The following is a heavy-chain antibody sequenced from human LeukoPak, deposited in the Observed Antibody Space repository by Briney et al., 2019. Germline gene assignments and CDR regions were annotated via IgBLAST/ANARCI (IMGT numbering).Heavy chain of an antibody. J-gene: IGHJ4*02. CDR1: GGSISSSSYY. V-gene: IGHV4-39*01. CDR2: IYYSGST. Sequence: SETLPLTCTVSGGSISSSSYYWGWIRQPPGKGLEWIGSIYYSGSTYYNPSLKSRVTISVDTSKNQFSLKLSSVTAADTAVYYCARVVVPAKIDYWGQGTLVTVSS. D-gene: IGHD2-2*01. CDR3: ARVVVPAKIDY.